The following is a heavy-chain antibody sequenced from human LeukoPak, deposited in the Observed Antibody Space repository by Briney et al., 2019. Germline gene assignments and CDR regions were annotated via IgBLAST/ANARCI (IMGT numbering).Heavy chain of an antibody. V-gene: IGHV3-30*03. J-gene: IGHJ5*02. D-gene: IGHD1-26*01. CDR3: ARDRAGSYYWFDP. CDR1: GFTFSNYD. CDR2: ISYGGSNT. Sequence: GGSLRLSCAASGFTFSNYDMHWVRQAPGKGLEWVAVISYGGSNTYYIDSVKGRFTISRDNAKNSLYLQMNSLRAEDTAVYYCARDRAGSYYWFDPWGQGTLVTVSS.